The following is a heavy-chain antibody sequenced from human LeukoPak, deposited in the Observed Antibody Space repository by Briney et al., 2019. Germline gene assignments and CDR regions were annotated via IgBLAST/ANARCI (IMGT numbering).Heavy chain of an antibody. D-gene: IGHD3-10*01. J-gene: IGHJ6*03. CDR1: GFIVSSNY. Sequence: GGSLRLSCAASGFIVSSNYMSWVRQAPGKGLEWVSVIYSDGSTYYGDSVKGRFTISRDNSKNTLNLQMNSLRAEDTAVYYCARGGYYGSGVMDVWGKGTTVTISS. V-gene: IGHV3-53*01. CDR3: ARGGYYGSGVMDV. CDR2: IYSDGST.